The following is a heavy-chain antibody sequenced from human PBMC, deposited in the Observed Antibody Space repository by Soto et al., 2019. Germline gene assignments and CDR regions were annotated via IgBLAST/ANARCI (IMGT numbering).Heavy chain of an antibody. CDR3: ATAGYTSGWYRGFFDY. V-gene: IGHV3-23*01. J-gene: IGHJ4*02. CDR2: ISGSGGST. CDR1: GFTFSSYA. Sequence: GGSLRLSCAASGFTFSSYAMSWVRQAPGKGLEWVSAISGSGGSTYYADCVKGRFTISIDNYKNTLYLQMNSLRAEDTAVYYCATAGYTSGWYRGFFDYWGQGTLVTVSS. D-gene: IGHD6-19*01.